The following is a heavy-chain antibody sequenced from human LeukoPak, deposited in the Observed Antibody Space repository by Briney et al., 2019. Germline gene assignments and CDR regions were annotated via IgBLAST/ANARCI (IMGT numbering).Heavy chain of an antibody. CDR2: INWNGGST. V-gene: IGHV3-20*04. Sequence: PGGSLRLSCAASGFTFDDYGMSWVRQAPGKGLEWVSGINWNGGSTGYADSVKGRFTISRDNAKNSLYLQMNSLRAEDTALYYCARGDSSSPYNWFDPWGQGTLVTVSS. J-gene: IGHJ5*02. CDR1: GFTFDDYG. D-gene: IGHD6-6*01. CDR3: ARGDSSSPYNWFDP.